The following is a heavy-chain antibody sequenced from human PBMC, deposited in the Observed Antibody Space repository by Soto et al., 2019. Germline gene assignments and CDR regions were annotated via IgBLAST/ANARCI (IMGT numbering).Heavy chain of an antibody. CDR1: GYTFTSYD. D-gene: IGHD2-15*01. V-gene: IGHV1-8*01. CDR2: MNPNSGNT. CDR3: AMSGGYCSGRSCGMDV. J-gene: IGHJ6*04. Sequence: ASVKVSCKASGYTFTSYDINWVRQATGQGLEWMGWMNPNSGNTGYAQKFQGRVTMTRNTSISTAYMELSSLRSEDTAVYYCAMSGGYCSGRSCGMDVWGKGTTVTVSS.